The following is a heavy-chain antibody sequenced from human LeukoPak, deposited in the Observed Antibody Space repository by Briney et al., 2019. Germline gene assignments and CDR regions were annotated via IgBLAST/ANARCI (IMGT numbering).Heavy chain of an antibody. J-gene: IGHJ5*02. CDR2: INHSGRT. Sequence: SETLSLTCAVYGGSFSGYYWNWIRQPPGKGLEWIGEINHSGRTNYNPSLKSRVTISVDTSKKQFSLKPSSVTAADTAVYYCARDSRDIVVVPPALRVPFDPWGQGTLVTVSS. V-gene: IGHV4-34*01. D-gene: IGHD2-2*01. CDR1: GGSFSGYY. CDR3: ARDSRDIVVVPPALRVPFDP.